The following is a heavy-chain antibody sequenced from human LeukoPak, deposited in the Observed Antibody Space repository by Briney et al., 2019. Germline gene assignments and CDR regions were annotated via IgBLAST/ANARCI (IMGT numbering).Heavy chain of an antibody. J-gene: IGHJ3*02. CDR3: ARPVLLRYFDWLPSNDAFDI. Sequence: SETLSLTCTVSGGSISSNSYYWGWIRQPPGKGLEWIGSIYYSGSTYYNPSLKSRVTISVDTSKNQFSLKLSSVTAADTAVYYCARPVLLRYFDWLPSNDAFDIWGQGTVVTVSS. V-gene: IGHV4-39*07. CDR2: IYYSGST. D-gene: IGHD3-9*01. CDR1: GGSISSNSYY.